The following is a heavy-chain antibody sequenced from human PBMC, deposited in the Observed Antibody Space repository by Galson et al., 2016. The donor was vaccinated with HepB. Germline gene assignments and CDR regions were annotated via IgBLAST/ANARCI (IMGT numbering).Heavy chain of an antibody. CDR2: IYYSGST. J-gene: IGHJ5*02. V-gene: IGHV4-31*03. Sequence: TLSLTCTVSGGSVSSGYYWSWIRQRPGEGLEWIGYIYYSGSTYYNPSLKSRITISVDTSKNQFSLKLNSVTAADTAVDFLARAVLPLMRGNWFDPWGRGTLVTVSS. D-gene: IGHD2-8*01. CDR1: GGSVSSGYY. CDR3: ARAVLPLMRGNWFDP.